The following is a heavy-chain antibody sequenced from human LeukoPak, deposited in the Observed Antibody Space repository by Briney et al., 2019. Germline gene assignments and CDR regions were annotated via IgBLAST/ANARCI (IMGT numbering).Heavy chain of an antibody. CDR1: GFTFSSYA. J-gene: IGHJ6*04. Sequence: GGSLRLSCAASGFTFSSYAMSWVRQAPGKGLEWVSAISGSGGSTYYADSVKGRLTISRDNSKNTLYLQMNSLRAEDTAVYYCAKVIAVAGTGYYYYGMDVWGKGTTVTVSS. D-gene: IGHD6-19*01. CDR2: ISGSGGST. V-gene: IGHV3-23*01. CDR3: AKVIAVAGTGYYYYGMDV.